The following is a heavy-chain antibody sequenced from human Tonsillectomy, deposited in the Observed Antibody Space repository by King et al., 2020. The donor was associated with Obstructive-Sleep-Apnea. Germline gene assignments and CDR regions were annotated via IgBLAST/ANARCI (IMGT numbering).Heavy chain of an antibody. D-gene: IGHD6-6*01. Sequence: VQLVESGGGVVQPGRSLRLSCAASGFTFSNYGMHWVRQAPGKGLEWVALIRYDGSNKDYADSVKGRFTISRDNSKNTLYLQMNSLRAEDTAVYYCAKDQDGSSYLFDYWGQRTLVTVSS. J-gene: IGHJ4*02. CDR2: IRYDGSNK. CDR1: GFTFSNYG. V-gene: IGHV3-30*02. CDR3: AKDQDGSSYLFDY.